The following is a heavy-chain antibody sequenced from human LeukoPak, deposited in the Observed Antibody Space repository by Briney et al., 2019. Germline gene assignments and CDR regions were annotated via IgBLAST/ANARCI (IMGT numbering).Heavy chain of an antibody. CDR3: ARALGYGDYYFDY. J-gene: IGHJ4*02. D-gene: IGHD4-17*01. V-gene: IGHV4-59*01. Sequence: SETLSLTCTVSGGSISSYYWSWIRQPPGKGLEWIGYIYYSGSTNYNPSLKSRATISVDTSKNQFSLKLSSVTAADTAVYYCARALGYGDYYFDYWGQGTLVTVSS. CDR2: IYYSGST. CDR1: GGSISSYY.